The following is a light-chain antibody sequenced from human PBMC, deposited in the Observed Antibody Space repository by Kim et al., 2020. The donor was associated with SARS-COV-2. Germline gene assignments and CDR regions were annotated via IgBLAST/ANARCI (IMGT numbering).Light chain of an antibody. J-gene: IGKJ2*01. CDR2: ATS. V-gene: IGKV3-20*01. CDR3: QQYGSSPRYT. CDR1: QSVSSRC. Sequence: SPGERATLSCRASQSVSSRCLAWYQQRPSQAPRLLIYATSSRATGIPDRFSGSGSGTDFTLTISTLEPGDFAVYYCQQYGSSPRYTFGQGTKLEI.